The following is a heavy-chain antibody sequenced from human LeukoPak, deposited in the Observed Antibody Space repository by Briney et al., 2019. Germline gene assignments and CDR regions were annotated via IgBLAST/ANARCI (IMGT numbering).Heavy chain of an antibody. CDR2: INHSGST. J-gene: IGHJ5*02. CDR3: ASLQPDIVVVPASRANWFDP. D-gene: IGHD2-2*01. V-gene: IGHV4-34*01. Sequence: SETLSLTCTVSGGSISSYYWSWIRQPPGKGLEWIGEINHSGSTNYNPSLKSRVTISVDTSKNQFSLKLSSVTAADTAVYYCASLQPDIVVVPASRANWFDPWGQGTLVTVSS. CDR1: GGSISSYY.